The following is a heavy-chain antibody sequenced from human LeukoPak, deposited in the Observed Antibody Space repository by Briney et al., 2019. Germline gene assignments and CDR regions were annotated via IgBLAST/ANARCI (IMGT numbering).Heavy chain of an antibody. CDR3: GRTIAQYSNSWLYYFYGLDV. V-gene: IGHV3-23*01. D-gene: IGHD6-13*01. CDR1: GFTFGGYA. CDR2: IRGGSEDS. J-gene: IGHJ6*02. Sequence: GGSLRLYCTASGFTFGGYAMTWVRQAPGKGLEWVSSIRGGSEDSYYADSVKGRFTISSDNSRSTLYLQMNSLRADDTAVYYCGRTIAQYSNSWLYYFYGLDVWGQGTTVTVSS.